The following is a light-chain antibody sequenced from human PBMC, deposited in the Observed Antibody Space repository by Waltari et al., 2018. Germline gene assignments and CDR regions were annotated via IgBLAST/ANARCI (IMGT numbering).Light chain of an antibody. V-gene: IGKV3-20*01. CDR3: QQYGSSPRT. J-gene: IGKJ2*01. CDR1: QSVKNRH. CDR2: GAS. Sequence: EIVLTQSPGTLSVAPGERGTLFCRASQSVKNRHLAWHQQKPGQPPRPLIYGASSRATGIPDRFSGSGSGTDFTLIISRLEPEDFAVYCCQQYGSSPRTFGQGTKLEF.